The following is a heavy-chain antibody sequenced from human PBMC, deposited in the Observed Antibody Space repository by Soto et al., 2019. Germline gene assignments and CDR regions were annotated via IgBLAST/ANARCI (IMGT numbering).Heavy chain of an antibody. CDR1: GGSISSYY. J-gene: IGHJ4*02. CDR2: IYYSGST. CDR3: ARYGTQRFDY. D-gene: IGHD2-2*01. V-gene: IGHV4-59*01. Sequence: TLSLTCTVSGGSISSYYWSWIRQPPGKGLEWIGYIYYSGSTNYNPSLESRVTISVDTSKNQFSLKLSSVTAADTAVYYCARYGTQRFDYWGQGTMVTVYS.